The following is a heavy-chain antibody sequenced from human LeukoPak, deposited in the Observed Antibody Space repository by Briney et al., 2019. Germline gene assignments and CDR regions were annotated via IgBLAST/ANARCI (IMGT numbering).Heavy chain of an antibody. CDR1: GGSINSHSYY. Sequence: PSETLSLTCTVSGGSINSHSYYWGWIRQPPGKGLEWIGSVYYDGTSYSNPSLKSRAAVFVDTSRDQFSLDLSFVTAADTALYYCVRHISTNTGYFDSCGPGILVSASS. J-gene: IGHJ4*02. CDR2: VYYDGTS. CDR3: VRHISTNTGYFDS. D-gene: IGHD5-24*01. V-gene: IGHV4-39*01.